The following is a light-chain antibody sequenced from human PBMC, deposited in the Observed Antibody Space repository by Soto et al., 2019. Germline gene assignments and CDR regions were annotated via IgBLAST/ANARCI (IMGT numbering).Light chain of an antibody. J-gene: IGKJ4*01. CDR3: QQSYSTPS. CDR1: LSINNY. CDR2: DAS. Sequence: EIQMTQSPSSLSASVGDRLTITCRTRLSINNYLNWYQQKPGRAPKLLIYDASTLQSGVPSRFSGSGYGTDFTLTITSLQPEDFATYYCQQSYSTPSFCGGTKVDI. V-gene: IGKV1-39*01.